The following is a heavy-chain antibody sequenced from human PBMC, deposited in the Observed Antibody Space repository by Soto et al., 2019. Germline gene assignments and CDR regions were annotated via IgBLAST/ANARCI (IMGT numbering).Heavy chain of an antibody. J-gene: IGHJ3*02. CDR1: GGTFSSYA. CDR2: IIPIFGTA. CDR3: ARGTTGLNYYERESAFDI. V-gene: IGHV1-69*01. D-gene: IGHD3-22*01. Sequence: QVQLVQSGAEVQKPGSSVKVSCKASGGTFSSYAISWVRQAPGQGLEWMGGIIPIFGTANYAQKFQGRVTITADESTSTAYMELSSLRSEDTAVYYCARGTTGLNYYERESAFDIWGQGTMVTVSS.